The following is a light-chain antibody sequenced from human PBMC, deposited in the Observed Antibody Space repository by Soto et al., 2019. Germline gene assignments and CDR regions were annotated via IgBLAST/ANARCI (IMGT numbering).Light chain of an antibody. CDR2: EVS. CDR1: SSDVGGYNY. CDR3: SSYTSSSTLV. Sequence: QSALTQPASVSGSPGQSITISCTGTSSDVGGYNYVSWYQQHPGKAPKLMIYEVSNRPSGVSNRFSGSKSGNTASLTISGXXAEXXXDYYCSSYTSSSTLVFGTGTKVTVL. V-gene: IGLV2-14*01. J-gene: IGLJ1*01.